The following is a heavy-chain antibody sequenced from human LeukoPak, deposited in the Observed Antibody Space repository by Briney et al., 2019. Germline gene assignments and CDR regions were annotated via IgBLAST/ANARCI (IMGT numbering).Heavy chain of an antibody. CDR3: ARGALYGEYVEDY. Sequence: ASVKVSCKASGYTFTGYYMHWVRQAPGQGLEWMGWISGNNGNTNYAQKFQGRVTMTTDTSTTTAYMELRSLRSDDTAVYYCARGALYGEYVEDYWGQGTLVTVSS. V-gene: IGHV1-18*04. D-gene: IGHD4-17*01. CDR2: ISGNNGNT. CDR1: GYTFTGYY. J-gene: IGHJ4*02.